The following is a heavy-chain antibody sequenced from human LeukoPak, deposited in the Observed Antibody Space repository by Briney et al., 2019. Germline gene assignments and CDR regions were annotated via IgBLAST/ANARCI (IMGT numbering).Heavy chain of an antibody. CDR1: GGSISSYY. Sequence: SETLSLTCTVSGGSISSYYWNWIRRPPGKGLEWIGYIYYSGNTNYNPSLKSRVTISVDTSRNQFSLKVTSVTAADTAVYYCARLQGQWLLHDYWGQGTLVTVSS. V-gene: IGHV4-59*01. D-gene: IGHD6-19*01. CDR3: ARLQGQWLLHDY. J-gene: IGHJ4*02. CDR2: IYYSGNT.